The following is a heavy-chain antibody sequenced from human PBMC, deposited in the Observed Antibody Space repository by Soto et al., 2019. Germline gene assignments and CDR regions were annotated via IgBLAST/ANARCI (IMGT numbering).Heavy chain of an antibody. CDR3: AKVFRIAARTYDAFDI. Sequence: GGSLRLSCAASGFTFSSYGMHWVRQAPGKGLEWVAVISYDGSNKYYADSVKGRFTISRDNSKNTLYLQMNSLRAEDTAVYYCAKVFRIAARTYDAFDIWGQGTMVTVSS. D-gene: IGHD6-6*01. CDR1: GFTFSSYG. V-gene: IGHV3-30*18. CDR2: ISYDGSNK. J-gene: IGHJ3*02.